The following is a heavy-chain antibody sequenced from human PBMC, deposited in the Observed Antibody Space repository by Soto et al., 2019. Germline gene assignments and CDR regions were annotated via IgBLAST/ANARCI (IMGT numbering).Heavy chain of an antibody. D-gene: IGHD7-27*01. CDR1: GFTFSIFA. CDR3: AKEVSLGSTVDLGY. Sequence: GGSLRLSCAASGFTFSIFAMSWVRQSPGKGLEWVSTISGSGGSTYYADAVKGRFSVSRDNSMGTLYLQMKSLRVEDTAIYYCAKEVSLGSTVDLGYWGQGTLVTVSS. CDR2: ISGSGGST. V-gene: IGHV3-23*01. J-gene: IGHJ4*02.